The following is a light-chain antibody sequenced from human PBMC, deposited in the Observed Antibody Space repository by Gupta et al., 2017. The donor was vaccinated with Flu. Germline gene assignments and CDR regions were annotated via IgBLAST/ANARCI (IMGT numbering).Light chain of an antibody. Sequence: VTISCSGSSCHIGKNAVIRYQQFPGRAPKLLMYFNNRRHSGVPGRFSGSKSGTSASVAISGLRSEDEADYYCAVWDNSGDGPVFGGGTKVTAL. CDR2: FNN. V-gene: IGLV1-44*01. J-gene: IGLJ2*01. CDR3: AVWDNSGDGPV. CDR1: SCHIGKNA.